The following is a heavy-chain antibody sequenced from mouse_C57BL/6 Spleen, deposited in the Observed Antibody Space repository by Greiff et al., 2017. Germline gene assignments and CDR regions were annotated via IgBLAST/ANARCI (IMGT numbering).Heavy chain of an antibody. CDR3: ARDEEALGAGLAY. D-gene: IGHD3-3*01. V-gene: IGHV1-53*01. J-gene: IGHJ3*01. CDR2: INPRNGGT. CDR1: GYTFPSYW. Sequence: QVQLQQPGPELVKPGTSVKLSCKASGYTFPSYWMHWVKQRPGQGLEWIGHINPRNGGTNYNEKFKGKATLTVDKSSSTAYMQLSSLTSEDSAVYYCARDEEALGAGLAYWGQGTLVTVSA.